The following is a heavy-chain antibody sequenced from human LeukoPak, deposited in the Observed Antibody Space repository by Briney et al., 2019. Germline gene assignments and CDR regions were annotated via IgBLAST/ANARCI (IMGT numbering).Heavy chain of an antibody. Sequence: GGSLRLSCAASGFTFSHYSMNWVRQAPGKGLEWVSYISSSSSIVYYGDSVKGRFTISRANANNSVYLQMNSLRAEDTAVYYCCSGSYGYLDLWGRGTLVSVSS. J-gene: IGHJ2*01. CDR3: CSGSYGYLDL. D-gene: IGHD1-26*01. V-gene: IGHV3-21*01. CDR1: GFTFSHYS. CDR2: ISSSSSIV.